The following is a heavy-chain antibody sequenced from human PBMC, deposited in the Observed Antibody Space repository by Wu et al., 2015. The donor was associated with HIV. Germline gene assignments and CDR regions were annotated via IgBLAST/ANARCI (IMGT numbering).Heavy chain of an antibody. CDR1: GYTFTGHY. CDR2: INSNGGGT. J-gene: IGHJ3*02. D-gene: IGHD3-3*02. CDR3: ARVISSWPSGAFDI. V-gene: IGHV1-2*02. Sequence: QVQLVQSGAEVKKPGASVKVSCKTSGYTFTGHYIHWVRQAPGQGLEWMGSINSNGGGTNYAQNFQGRVTISRDTYLRTVYLEVRGLTFDDSAVFYCARVISSWPSGAFDIWGLRALVIVSS.